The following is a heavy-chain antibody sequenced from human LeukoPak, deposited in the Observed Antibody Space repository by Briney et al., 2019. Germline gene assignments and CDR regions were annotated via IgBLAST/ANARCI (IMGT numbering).Heavy chain of an antibody. J-gene: IGHJ4*02. Sequence: GGSLRLSCVASGFTFTRHSMNWVRQAPGKGLEWVSGIRVSGSTYYPDSVTGRFTISRDNSENTLYLQMNSLRAEDTAVYYCARDSHSGTRYWGQGTLVTVSS. CDR3: ARDSHSGTRY. D-gene: IGHD6-25*01. V-gene: IGHV3-23*01. CDR1: GFTFTRHS. CDR2: IRVSGST.